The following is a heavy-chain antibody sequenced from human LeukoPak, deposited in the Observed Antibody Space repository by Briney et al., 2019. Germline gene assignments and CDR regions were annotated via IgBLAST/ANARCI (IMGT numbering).Heavy chain of an antibody. CDR2: FDLEDGET. CDR3: AAGEVGQLFDY. V-gene: IGHV1-24*01. Sequence: ASVNVSCKVSGYTLSELSMHWVRQAPGKGLEWMGGFDLEDGETIYVQKFQGRVTMTEDTSTDTAYMELSSLRSDDTAVYFCAAGEVGQLFDYWGQGTLVTVSS. D-gene: IGHD5-24*01. CDR1: GYTLSELS. J-gene: IGHJ4*02.